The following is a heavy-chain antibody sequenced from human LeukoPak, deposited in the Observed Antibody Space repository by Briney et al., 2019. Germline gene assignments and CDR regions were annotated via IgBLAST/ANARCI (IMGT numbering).Heavy chain of an antibody. CDR2: IYYSGST. J-gene: IGHJ4*02. D-gene: IGHD3-16*01. CDR3: ASHPGEYGADY. Sequence: SETLSLTCTVSGGSISSYYWSWIRQPPGKGLEWIGYIYYSGSTNYNPSLKSRVTISVDTSKNQFSLKLSSVTAADTAVHYCASHPGEYGADYWGQGTLVTVSS. V-gene: IGHV4-59*01. CDR1: GGSISSYY.